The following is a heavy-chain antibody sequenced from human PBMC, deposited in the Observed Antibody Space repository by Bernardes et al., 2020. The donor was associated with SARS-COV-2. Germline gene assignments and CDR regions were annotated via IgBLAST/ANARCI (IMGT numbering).Heavy chain of an antibody. D-gene: IGHD1-7*01. CDR3: ARDDHNWNYGAFDI. CDR2: IKEDGSVI. J-gene: IGHJ3*02. V-gene: IGHV3-7*01. Sequence: GGSLRLSCAASGFSAASGFTFGDYWMSWVRQTPGKGLEWVANIKEDGSVIHYVDSVKGRFTISRDNAKNSLYLQMNSLRAEDTGVYYCARDDHNWNYGAFDIWGQGTMVAVST. CDR1: GFTFGDYW.